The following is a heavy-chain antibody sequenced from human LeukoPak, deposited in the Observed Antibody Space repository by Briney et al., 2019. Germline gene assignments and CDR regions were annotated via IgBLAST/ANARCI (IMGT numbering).Heavy chain of an antibody. J-gene: IGHJ3*02. CDR3: SKDMGVAGTMGAFDI. Sequence: GGSLRLSCAASGFTFDDYAMHWVRQAPGKGLEWVSGISWNSGSIGYADSVKGRFTISRDNAKNSLYLQMNSLRAEDMALYYCSKDMGVAGTMGAFDIWGQGTMVTVSS. D-gene: IGHD6-19*01. CDR2: ISWNSGSI. CDR1: GFTFDDYA. V-gene: IGHV3-9*03.